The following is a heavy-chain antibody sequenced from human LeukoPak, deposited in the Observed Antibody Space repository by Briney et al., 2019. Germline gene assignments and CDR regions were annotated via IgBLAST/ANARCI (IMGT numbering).Heavy chain of an antibody. J-gene: IGHJ4*02. CDR2: ISSSGSTI. D-gene: IGHD2-2*01. Sequence: GGSLRLSCAASGFTFSSYEMNWVRQAPGKGLEWVSYISSSGSTIYYADSVKGRFTISRDNAKNSLYLQMNSLRAEDTAVYYCAREGDIVVVPAAADYWGQGTLVTVSS. V-gene: IGHV3-48*03. CDR1: GFTFSSYE. CDR3: AREGDIVVVPAAADY.